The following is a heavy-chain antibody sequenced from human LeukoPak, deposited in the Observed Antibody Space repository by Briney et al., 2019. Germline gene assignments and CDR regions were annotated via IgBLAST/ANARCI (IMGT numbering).Heavy chain of an antibody. CDR3: AGDLGSGWPYYYYGMDV. J-gene: IGHJ6*02. D-gene: IGHD6-19*01. CDR1: GFTFSSYW. Sequence: GGSLRLSCAASGFTFSSYWMHWVRQAPGKGLVWVSRINSDGSSTSYADSVQGRFTISRDNAKKTLYLQMNRLRADDSAVYYCAGDLGSGWPYYYYGMDVWGQGTTVTVSS. V-gene: IGHV3-74*01. CDR2: INSDGSST.